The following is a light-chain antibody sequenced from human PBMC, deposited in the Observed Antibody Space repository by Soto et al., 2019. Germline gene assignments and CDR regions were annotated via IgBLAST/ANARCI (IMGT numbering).Light chain of an antibody. Sequence: DIQMTQSPSSLSASLGDRVTITCQASKDIKNYLNWYQQKSGKAPKLLIYDASDLETGVPSRFSGSGSGTDFTFTINSLQPEDIATYYCQQYDNLPLTFGGGTKVHI. CDR3: QQYDNLPLT. V-gene: IGKV1-33*01. CDR2: DAS. CDR1: KDIKNY. J-gene: IGKJ4*01.